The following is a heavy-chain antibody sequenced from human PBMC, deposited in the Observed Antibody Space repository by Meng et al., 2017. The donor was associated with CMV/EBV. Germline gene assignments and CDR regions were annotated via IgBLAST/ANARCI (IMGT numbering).Heavy chain of an antibody. CDR3: ARAGDYGGRGYFDY. J-gene: IGHJ4*02. D-gene: IGHD4-23*01. CDR1: GGTFSSYA. V-gene: IGHV1-69*12. Sequence: QVQLVQSVAEVKKPGSSVKASSKASGGTFSSYAISWVRQAPGQGLEWMGGIIPIFGTANYAQKFQGRVTITADESTSTAYMELSSLRSEDTAVYYCARAGDYGGRGYFDYWGQGTLVTVSS. CDR2: IIPIFGTA.